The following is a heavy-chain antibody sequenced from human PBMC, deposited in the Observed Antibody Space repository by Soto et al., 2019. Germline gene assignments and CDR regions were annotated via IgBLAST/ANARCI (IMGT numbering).Heavy chain of an antibody. D-gene: IGHD1-26*01. V-gene: IGHV3-72*01. CDR1: GFSFSDHY. CDR3: AKEATNDQWELLHFDS. J-gene: IGHJ4*02. Sequence: LVESGGGVIQPGGSLRLSCAASGFSFSDHYMDWVRQAPGKGLEWLGRIRNKDNGYTTEYAASVRGRISISRDDAKNSLFIQVTNVKIEDTAVYFCAKEATNDQWELLHFDSWGQGNLVTVSS. CDR2: IRNKDNGYTT.